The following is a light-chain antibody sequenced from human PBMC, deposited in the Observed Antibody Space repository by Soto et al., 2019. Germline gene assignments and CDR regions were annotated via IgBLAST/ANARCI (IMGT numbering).Light chain of an antibody. V-gene: IGKV1-6*01. J-gene: IGKJ1*01. CDR3: LQDYNYPWT. Sequence: AIQLTPSPSSLSASVVDRVTLTCRASQGMSSYLAWYQQKPGKAPKLLIYVTSTLQTGVPSRFSGSRSGADFTLTISSLQPEDSATYYCLQDYNYPWTFGQGTKVDIK. CDR2: VTS. CDR1: QGMSSY.